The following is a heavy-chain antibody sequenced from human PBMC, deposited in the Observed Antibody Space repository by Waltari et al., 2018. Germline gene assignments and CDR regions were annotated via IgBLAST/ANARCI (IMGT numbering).Heavy chain of an antibody. Sequence: EVQLVESGGGLVKPGGSLRLSCAASGFTFSSYSMNWVRQAPGKGLEWVSSISSSSSYIYYADSVKGRFTISRDNAKNSLYLQMNSLRAEDTAVYYCARELERQFPWFDPWGQGTLVTVSS. V-gene: IGHV3-21*01. J-gene: IGHJ5*02. D-gene: IGHD1-1*01. CDR2: ISSSSSYI. CDR1: GFTFSSYS. CDR3: ARELERQFPWFDP.